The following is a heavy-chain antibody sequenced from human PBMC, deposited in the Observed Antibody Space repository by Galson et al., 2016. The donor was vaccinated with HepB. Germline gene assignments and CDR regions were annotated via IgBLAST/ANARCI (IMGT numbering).Heavy chain of an antibody. D-gene: IGHD6-6*01. CDR1: GFTFSDYG. CDR3: AKTGSSSRYFDL. V-gene: IGHV3-33*06. Sequence: SLRLSCAASGFTFSDYGMHWVRQAPGKGLEWVAVIWYDGSKKYNSDSVKGRFTISRDNSKNTLYLQMNSLRAEDTAVYYCAKTGSSSRYFDLWGRGTLVSVSS. J-gene: IGHJ2*01. CDR2: IWYDGSKK.